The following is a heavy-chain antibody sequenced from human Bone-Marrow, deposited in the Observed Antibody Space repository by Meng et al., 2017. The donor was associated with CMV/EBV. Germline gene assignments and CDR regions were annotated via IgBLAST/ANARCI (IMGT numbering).Heavy chain of an antibody. V-gene: IGHV1-69*06. CDR1: GYTFPGYY. Sequence: KVSCKASGYTFPGYYIQWVRQVSGQGLEWMGGIVPVLNSVRYTEKFQGRVSITADKSTSTVYMELSSLRSEDTAVYFCSLGNTFDDWGQGTLVTVSS. J-gene: IGHJ4*02. CDR2: IVPVLNSV. D-gene: IGHD1/OR15-1a*01. CDR3: SLGNTFDD.